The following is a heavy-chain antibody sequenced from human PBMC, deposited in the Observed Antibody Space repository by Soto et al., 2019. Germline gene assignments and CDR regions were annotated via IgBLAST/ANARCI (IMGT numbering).Heavy chain of an antibody. D-gene: IGHD2-15*01. J-gene: IGHJ6*02. CDR1: GYSFTTYG. Sequence: QVQLVQSGGEVKKPGASVKVSCKTSGYSFTTYGISWVRQAPGQGPEWIGWISTHNGDTEFAQNFQGRVTMTTDTSTTTAYMELRSLRSDDTAVYYCAREGSRPYYYYGMDVWGPGTTVTVSS. CDR2: ISTHNGDT. V-gene: IGHV1-18*01. CDR3: AREGSRPYYYYGMDV.